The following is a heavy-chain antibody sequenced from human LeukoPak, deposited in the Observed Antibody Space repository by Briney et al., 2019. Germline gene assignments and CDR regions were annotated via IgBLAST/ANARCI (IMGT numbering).Heavy chain of an antibody. CDR3: ARDQITTGYTSGWSNFDY. J-gene: IGHJ4*02. D-gene: IGHD6-19*01. V-gene: IGHV1-2*02. CDR2: INPNSGGT. CDR1: GYTFTSYA. Sequence: ASVKVSCKASGYTFTSYAMHWVRQAPGQGLEWMGWINPNSGGTNYAQKFQGRVTMTRDTSISTAYMELSRLRSDDTALYYCARDQITTGYTSGWSNFDYWGQGTLVTVSS.